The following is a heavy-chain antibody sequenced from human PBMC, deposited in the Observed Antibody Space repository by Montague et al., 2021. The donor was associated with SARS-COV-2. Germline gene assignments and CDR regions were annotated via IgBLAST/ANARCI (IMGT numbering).Heavy chain of an antibody. D-gene: IGHD3-9*01. CDR1: GFTFSSYW. V-gene: IGHV3-7*01. CDR3: AREDYDILTGYYSPYYYYGMDV. Sequence: SRRLSLAASGFTFSSYWTNWVRQAPGKGLEWVANIKQDGSEKYFVDSVKGRFTISRDNAQNSLYLQMNSLRAEDTAVYYCAREDYDILTGYYSPYYYYGMDVWGQGTTVTVSS. CDR2: IKQDGSEK. J-gene: IGHJ6*02.